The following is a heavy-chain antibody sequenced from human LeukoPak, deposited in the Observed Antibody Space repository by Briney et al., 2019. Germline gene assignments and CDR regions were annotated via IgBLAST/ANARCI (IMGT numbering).Heavy chain of an antibody. CDR2: ISYDGSNK. J-gene: IGHJ6*03. CDR3: ARDWGMTTEWAYYYYYMDV. CDR1: GFTFSSYG. D-gene: IGHD4-11*01. Sequence: GSLRLSCAASGFTFSSYGMHWVRQAPGKGLEWVAVISYDGSNKYYADSVKGRFTIPRDNSKNTLYLQMNSLRAEDTAVYYCARDWGMTTEWAYYYYYMDVWGKGTTVTVSS. V-gene: IGHV3-30*03.